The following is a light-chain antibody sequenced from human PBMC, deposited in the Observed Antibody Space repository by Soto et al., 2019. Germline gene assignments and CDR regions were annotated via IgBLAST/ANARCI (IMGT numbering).Light chain of an antibody. CDR3: QQTNSFPLA. CDR2: AAA. V-gene: IGKV1-12*01. CDR1: QGRSSW. Sequence: DLQMTQSPSSVSASVGDRVTITCRGRQGRSSWLAWYQQKPGKAPTLLIYAAASLQSRVPSTFSGNGSWTDFTLTIISLQPEDFAAYYWQQTNSFPLACGGGTKVEIK. J-gene: IGKJ4*01.